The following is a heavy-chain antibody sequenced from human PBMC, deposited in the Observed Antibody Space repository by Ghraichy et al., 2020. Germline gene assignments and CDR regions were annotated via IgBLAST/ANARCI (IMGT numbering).Heavy chain of an antibody. CDR2: IYYSGST. V-gene: IGHV4-59*01. D-gene: IGHD6-13*01. CDR1: DGSISSYY. CDR3: ARIVWSAAGSYYYSYYSMDF. J-gene: IGHJ6*03. Sequence: SETLSLTCTVSDGSISSYYWSWIRQPPGKGLEWIGYIYYSGSTNYNPSLKSRVTISVDTSKNQFSLKLSSVTAADTAVYYCARIVWSAAGSYYYSYYSMDFGAKGTTVTVSS.